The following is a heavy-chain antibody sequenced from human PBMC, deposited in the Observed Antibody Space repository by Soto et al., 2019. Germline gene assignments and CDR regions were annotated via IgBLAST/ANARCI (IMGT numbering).Heavy chain of an antibody. CDR2: ISYDGSDK. CDR3: ARDYSLAVVAPGY. D-gene: IGHD3-22*01. Sequence: GGSLRLSCAASGFTFSSYTMHWVRQTPGKGLERVAVISYDGSDKYYADYVKGRFTISRDNSKNSLYLQMNSLRVEDTTVYYYARDYSLAVVAPGYWGQGILVTVSS. CDR1: GFTFSSYT. J-gene: IGHJ4*02. V-gene: IGHV3-30*04.